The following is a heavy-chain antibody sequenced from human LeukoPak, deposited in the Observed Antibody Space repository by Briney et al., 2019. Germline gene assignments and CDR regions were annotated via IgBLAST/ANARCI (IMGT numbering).Heavy chain of an antibody. J-gene: IGHJ4*02. CDR3: AREVLAGATTFDY. CDR2: IYYSGST. CDR1: GGSISSSSYY. Sequence: PSETLSLTCTVSGGSISSSSYYWGWIRQPPGKGLEWIGSIYYSGSTYYNPSLKSRVTMSVDTSKNQFSLKLSSVTAADTAVYYCAREVLAGATTFDYWGQGTLVTVSS. D-gene: IGHD1-26*01. V-gene: IGHV4-39*07.